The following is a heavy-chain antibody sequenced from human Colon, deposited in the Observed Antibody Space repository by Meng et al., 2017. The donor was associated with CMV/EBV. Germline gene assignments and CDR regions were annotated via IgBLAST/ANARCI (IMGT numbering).Heavy chain of an antibody. CDR3: ARVLLWFGGRQYYGMDV. CDR1: GDSIHTNSAA. Sequence: SHTLSLTCAVSGDSIHTNSAAWNWIRLSPTRGLEWLGRTYYGSSRSNWYNDYALSVKGRITISPDASKNQFSLQLNSVTPEDTAVYYCARVLLWFGGRQYYGMDVWGRGTTVTVSS. D-gene: IGHD3-10*01. V-gene: IGHV6-1*01. CDR2: TYYGSSRSNWYN. J-gene: IGHJ6*02.